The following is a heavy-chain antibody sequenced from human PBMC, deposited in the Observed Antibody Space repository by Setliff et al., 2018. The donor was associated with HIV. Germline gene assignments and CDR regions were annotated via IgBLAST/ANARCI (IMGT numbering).Heavy chain of an antibody. CDR1: GGSIDHYY. Sequence: PSETLSLTCTVSGGSIDHYYWSWIRQPAGKGLEWIGRLYSRGSTTYNPSLRSRATMSADTSKNLFSLKLRSVTAADTAVYYCAKSPVGANGWFDSWGQGVLVPSPQ. D-gene: IGHD1-26*01. CDR3: AKSPVGANGWFDS. J-gene: IGHJ5*01. CDR2: LYSRGST. V-gene: IGHV4-4*07.